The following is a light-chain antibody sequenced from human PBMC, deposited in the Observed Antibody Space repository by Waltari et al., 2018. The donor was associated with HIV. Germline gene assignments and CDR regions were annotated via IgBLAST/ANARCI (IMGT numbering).Light chain of an antibody. CDR3: MSYISSATPE. CDR1: SRDLDTFKS. J-gene: IGLJ3*02. CDR2: EVS. V-gene: IGLV2-14*01. Sequence: QSALTQPASVSGSPGQSLTISCPGTSRDLDTFKSVPWYQHHPGQAPKVLIYEVSNRPSGVSYRFSGSKSGHTASLTISGLQAEDEADYFCMSYISSATPEFGGGTKLTVL.